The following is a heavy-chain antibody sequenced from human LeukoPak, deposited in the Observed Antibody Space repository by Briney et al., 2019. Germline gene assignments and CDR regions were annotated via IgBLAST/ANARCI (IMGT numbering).Heavy chain of an antibody. CDR1: GGSISSYY. J-gene: IGHJ4*02. CDR2: IYTSGST. Sequence: SETLSLTCTVSGGSISSYYWSWIRQPAGKGLEWIGRIYTSGSTNYNPSLKSRVTMSVDTSKNQFSLQLNSVTPEDTAVYYCARDNGVAKYYFDYWGQGTLVTVSS. CDR3: ARDNGVAKYYFDY. D-gene: IGHD3-3*01. V-gene: IGHV4-4*07.